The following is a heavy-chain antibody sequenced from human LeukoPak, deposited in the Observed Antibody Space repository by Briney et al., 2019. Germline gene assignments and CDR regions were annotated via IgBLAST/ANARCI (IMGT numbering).Heavy chain of an antibody. CDR2: IYYTGST. D-gene: IGHD2-2*01. Sequence: KASETLSLTCTVSGGSISSSSYYWGWIRQPPGKGLEWIGTIYYTGSTHYNPSLTSRVTTSVDKSKNQFSLKLTSVTAADTAVYYCARQEWYCSSTSCYGRDYWGQGTLVTVSS. CDR1: GGSISSSSYY. CDR3: ARQEWYCSSTSCYGRDY. J-gene: IGHJ4*02. V-gene: IGHV4-39*01.